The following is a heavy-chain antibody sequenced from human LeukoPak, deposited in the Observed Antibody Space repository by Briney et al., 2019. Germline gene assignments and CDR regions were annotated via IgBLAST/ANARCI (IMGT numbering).Heavy chain of an antibody. Sequence: SETLSLTCTVSSYSISSGYYWGWIRQPPGKGLEWIGNIYHSGNTYYNPPLKSRVTISVDTSKNQFSLNLSYVTAADTAVYYCARDNSASYYMDVWGKGTTVTISS. J-gene: IGHJ6*03. V-gene: IGHV4-38-2*02. CDR2: IYHSGNT. CDR1: SYSISSGYY. D-gene: IGHD5-18*01. CDR3: ARDNSASYYMDV.